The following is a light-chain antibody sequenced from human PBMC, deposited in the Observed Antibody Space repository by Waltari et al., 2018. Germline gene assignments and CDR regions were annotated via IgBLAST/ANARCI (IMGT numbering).Light chain of an antibody. CDR3: QQYGSSPYS. J-gene: IGKJ2*01. CDR2: AAS. Sequence: EIVLTQSPGTLSLFAGERATLSCMASQTLNNNYLALYQQKPGQSPGLLIFAASKRATGVPDRFSGSGSGTDFTLTISRLEPEDFAMYYCQQYGSSPYSFGQGARVDFK. V-gene: IGKV3-20*01. CDR1: QTLNNNY.